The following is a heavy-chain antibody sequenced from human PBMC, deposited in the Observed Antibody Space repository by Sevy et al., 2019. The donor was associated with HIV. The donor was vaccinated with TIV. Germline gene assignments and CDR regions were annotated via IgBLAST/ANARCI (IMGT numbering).Heavy chain of an antibody. J-gene: IGHJ4*02. CDR3: AREGCSRPHDY. D-gene: IGHD2-8*01. Sequence: GGSLRLSCEASGFTLSSHEMNWVRQVPGKGLEWVATLSFGCGKINYADSVKGRFTISRDNSKNSFYLQMDNLRVEDTALYYCAREGCSRPHDYWGQGTRVTVSS. CDR2: LSFGCGKI. CDR1: GFTLSSHE. V-gene: IGHV3-23*01.